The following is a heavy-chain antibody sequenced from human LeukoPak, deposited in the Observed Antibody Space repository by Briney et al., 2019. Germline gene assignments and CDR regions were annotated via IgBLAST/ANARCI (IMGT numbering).Heavy chain of an antibody. V-gene: IGHV3-30-3*01. CDR1: GFTFSSYA. J-gene: IGHJ4*02. D-gene: IGHD6-13*01. Sequence: GGSLRLSCAASGFTFSSYAMHWVRQAPGKGLEWVAVISYDGSNKYYADSVKGRFTISRDNSKNTLYLQMNSLRAEDTAVYYCARAPPSAAADYWGQGTLVTVSS. CDR2: ISYDGSNK. CDR3: ARAPPSAAADY.